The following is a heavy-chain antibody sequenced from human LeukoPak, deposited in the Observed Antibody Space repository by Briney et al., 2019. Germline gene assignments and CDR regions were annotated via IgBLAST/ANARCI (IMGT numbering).Heavy chain of an antibody. D-gene: IGHD6-19*01. CDR2: ISSRGSAI. J-gene: IGHJ4*02. CDR3: ARARGGSSGWYIFDY. Sequence: GGSLRLSCAASGLTFSNYAMTWVRQAPGKGLEWVSYISSRGSAIYYADSVKGRFTISRDNANNSLYLQMNSLRAEDTAVYYCARARGGSSGWYIFDYWGQGTLVTVSS. V-gene: IGHV3-11*01. CDR1: GLTFSNYA.